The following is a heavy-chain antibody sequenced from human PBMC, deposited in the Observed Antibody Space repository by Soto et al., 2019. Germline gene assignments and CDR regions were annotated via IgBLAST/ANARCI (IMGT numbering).Heavy chain of an antibody. CDR3: AKDPERGGRPKGPYYSYYGMDV. V-gene: IGHV3-30*18. CDR2: ISYDGSNK. J-gene: IGHJ6*02. D-gene: IGHD6-25*01. CDR1: GFTFSSYG. Sequence: GGSLRLSCAASGFTFSSYGMHWVRQAPGKGLEWVAVISYDGSNKYYADSVKGRFTISRDNSKNTLYLQMNSLRAEDTAVYYCAKDPERGGRPKGPYYSYYGMDVCGQGTTVTVSS.